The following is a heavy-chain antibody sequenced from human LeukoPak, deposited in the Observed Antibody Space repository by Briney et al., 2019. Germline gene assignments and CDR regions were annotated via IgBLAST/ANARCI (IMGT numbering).Heavy chain of an antibody. D-gene: IGHD2-2*02. CDR1: GYTFTGYY. CDR2: INPNSGGT. V-gene: IGHV1-2*02. Sequence: GASVKVSCKASGYTFTGYYMHWVRQAPGQGLEWMGWINPNSGGTNYAQKFQGRVTMTRDTSISTAYMELSRLRSDDTAVYYCARDRPRCSSTSCYTDWFDPWGQGTLVTVSS. CDR3: ARDRPRCSSTSCYTDWFDP. J-gene: IGHJ5*02.